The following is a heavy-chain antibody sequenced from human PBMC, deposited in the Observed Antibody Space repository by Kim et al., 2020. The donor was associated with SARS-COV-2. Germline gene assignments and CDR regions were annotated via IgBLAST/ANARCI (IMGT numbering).Heavy chain of an antibody. CDR3: AKDHYYDSSGYYYDGRVFDY. CDR1: GFTFSSYA. V-gene: IGHV3-23*03. J-gene: IGHJ4*02. D-gene: IGHD3-22*01. CDR2: IYSGGSST. Sequence: GGSLRLSCAASGFTFSSYAMSWVRQAPGKGLEWVSVIYSGGSSTYYADSVKGRFTISRDNSKNTLYLQMNSLRAEDTAVYYCAKDHYYDSSGYYYDGRVFDYWGQGTLVTVSS.